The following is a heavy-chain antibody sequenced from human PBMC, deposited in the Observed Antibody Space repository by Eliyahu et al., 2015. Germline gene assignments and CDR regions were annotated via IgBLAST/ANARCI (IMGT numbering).Heavy chain of an antibody. CDR1: GFTFSSYA. V-gene: IGHV3-23*04. J-gene: IGHJ4*02. CDR3: AKDVSYDTATLGY. Sequence: EVQLVESGXGLVQPXGSLXXXCAXSGFTFSSYAMSWVRQAPGKGLEWVSAISGSGGSTYYADSVKGRFTISRDNSKNTLYLQMNSLRAEDTAVYYCAKDVSYDTATLGYWGQGTLVTVSS. CDR2: ISGSGGST. D-gene: IGHD5-12*01.